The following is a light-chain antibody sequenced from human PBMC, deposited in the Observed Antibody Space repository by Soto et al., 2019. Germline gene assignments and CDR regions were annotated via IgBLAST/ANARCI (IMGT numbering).Light chain of an antibody. CDR3: QQYVSSPGT. J-gene: IGKJ1*01. V-gene: IGKV3-20*01. CDR1: QSVSSNY. CDR2: GAS. Sequence: EIVLTQSPGTLSLSPGERATLSCRASQSVSSNYLGWYQQKPGQAPRLLIYGASSRATGIPDRFSGSGSGTDFTLTISRLETEDFAVYYCQQYVSSPGTFGQGTKVEIK.